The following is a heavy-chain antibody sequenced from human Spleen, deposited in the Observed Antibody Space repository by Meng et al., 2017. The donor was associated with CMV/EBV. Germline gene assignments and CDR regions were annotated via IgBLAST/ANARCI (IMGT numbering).Heavy chain of an antibody. V-gene: IGHV3-72*01. Sequence: GESLKISCAASGFIFSDHYLDWVRQTPGKGLEWVGRSRNKANRYTTEYAASVKGRFTVSRDESKNSLYLQMNSLRAEDTAVYYCASPYYDFWSGYFRGDYGMDVWGQGTTVTVSS. CDR1: GFIFSDHY. CDR3: ASPYYDFWSGYFRGDYGMDV. CDR2: SRNKANRYTT. J-gene: IGHJ6*02. D-gene: IGHD3-3*01.